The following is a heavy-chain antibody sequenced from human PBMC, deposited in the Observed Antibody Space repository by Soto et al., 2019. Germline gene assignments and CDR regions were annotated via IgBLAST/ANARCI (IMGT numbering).Heavy chain of an antibody. CDR2: IYYSGST. Sequence: PSETLSLTCTVSGGSISSYYWSWIRQPPGKGLEWIGYIYYSGSTNYNPSLKSRVTISVDTSKNQFSLKLSSVTAADTAVYYCARVRGGITIFGVVKESYYMDVWGKGTTVTVSS. CDR1: GGSISSYY. J-gene: IGHJ6*03. CDR3: ARVRGGITIFGVVKESYYMDV. V-gene: IGHV4-59*01. D-gene: IGHD3-3*01.